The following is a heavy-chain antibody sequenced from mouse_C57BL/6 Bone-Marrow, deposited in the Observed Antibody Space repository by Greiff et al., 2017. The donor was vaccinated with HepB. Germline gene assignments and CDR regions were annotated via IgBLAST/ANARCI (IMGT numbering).Heavy chain of an antibody. CDR1: GFNIKDDY. Sequence: EVQLQQSGAELVRPGASVKLSCTASGFNIKDDYMHWVKQRPEQGLEWIGWIDPENGDTEYASKFQGKATITADTSSNTAYLQLSSLTSEDTAVYYCPVYYDYDGLAYWGQGTLVTVSA. J-gene: IGHJ3*01. D-gene: IGHD2-4*01. CDR2: IDPENGDT. V-gene: IGHV14-4*01. CDR3: PVYYDYDGLAY.